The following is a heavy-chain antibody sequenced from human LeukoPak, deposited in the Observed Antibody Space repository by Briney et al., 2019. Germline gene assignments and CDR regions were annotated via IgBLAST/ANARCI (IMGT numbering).Heavy chain of an antibody. CDR1: GYTFTGYY. D-gene: IGHD4-11*01. CDR3: TRDLGGEYSNYYFDY. CDR2: INPNSGDT. J-gene: IGHJ4*02. V-gene: IGHV1-2*06. Sequence: GASVKVSCKASGYTFTGYYIHWVRQAPGQGLEWMGRINPNSGDTNYAQKFQDRVTMTRDTSISTAYMELSRLRSDDTAVYYCTRDLGGEYSNYYFDYWGQGTLVTVSS.